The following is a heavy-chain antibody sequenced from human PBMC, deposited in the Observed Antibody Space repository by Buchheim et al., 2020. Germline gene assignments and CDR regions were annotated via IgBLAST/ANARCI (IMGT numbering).Heavy chain of an antibody. CDR2: INSDGSST. V-gene: IGHV3-74*01. J-gene: IGHJ6*02. CDR1: GFTFSSYW. CDR3: ARWSCSGGSCYSSHYYGMDV. Sequence: EVQLVESGGGLVQPGGSLRLYCAASGFTFSSYWMHWVRQAPGKGLVWVSRINSDGSSTSYADSVKGRFTISRDNAKNTLYLQMNSLRAEDTAVYYCARWSCSGGSCYSSHYYGMDVWGQGTT. D-gene: IGHD2-15*01.